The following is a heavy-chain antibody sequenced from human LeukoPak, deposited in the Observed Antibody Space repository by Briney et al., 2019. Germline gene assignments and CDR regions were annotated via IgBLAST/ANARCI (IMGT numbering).Heavy chain of an antibody. Sequence: ASVKVSCKASGYTFTSYGISWVRQAPGQGLEWMGWISAYNGNTNYAQKLRGRVTMTTDTSTSTAYMELRSLRSDDTAVYYCARGTTVTTRYYYYYYYYMDVWGKGTTVTVSS. CDR2: ISAYNGNT. J-gene: IGHJ6*03. CDR3: ARGTTVTTRYYYYYYYYMDV. CDR1: GYTFTSYG. D-gene: IGHD4-11*01. V-gene: IGHV1-18*01.